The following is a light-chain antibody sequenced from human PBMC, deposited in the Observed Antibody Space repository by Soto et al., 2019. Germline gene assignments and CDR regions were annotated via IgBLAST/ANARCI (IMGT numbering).Light chain of an antibody. CDR1: SSNIGSNT. J-gene: IGLJ1*01. CDR3: AAWDDRLNGYV. CDR2: SNN. V-gene: IGLV1-44*01. Sequence: QSVLTQPPSASGTPGQXXTISCSGSSSNIGSNTINWYQQLPGTAPKLLIYSNNQRPSGVPDRFSGSKSGTSASLAISGLQYEDEADYYCAAWDDRLNGYVFGTGTKLTVL.